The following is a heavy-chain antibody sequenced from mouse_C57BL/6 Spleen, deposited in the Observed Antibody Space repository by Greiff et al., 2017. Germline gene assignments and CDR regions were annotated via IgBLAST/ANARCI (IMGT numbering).Heavy chain of an antibody. CDR3: AREGIWNYYYAMDY. CDR1: GYAFSSSW. V-gene: IGHV1-82*01. J-gene: IGHJ4*01. Sequence: QVQLKESGPELVKPGASVKISCKASGYAFSSSWMNWVKQRPGKGLEWIGRIYPGDGDTNYNGKFKGKATLTADKSSSTAYMQLSSLTSEDSAVYFCAREGIWNYYYAMDYWGQGTSVTVSS. CDR2: IYPGDGDT.